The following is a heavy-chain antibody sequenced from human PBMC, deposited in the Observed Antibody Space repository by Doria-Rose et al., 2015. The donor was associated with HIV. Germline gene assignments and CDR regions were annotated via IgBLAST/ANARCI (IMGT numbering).Heavy chain of an antibody. CDR1: GVSLSSPGMG. Sequence: SGPVLVKPTETLTLTCTVSGVSLSSPGMGVSWIRQPPGKALEWPANIFSDDVRSYKTFLKSRLTISRGTSKSQVVLTMTDMDPVDTATYYCARIKSSRWYHKYYFDFWGQGTLVIVSA. D-gene: IGHD6-13*01. CDR3: ARIKSSRWYHKYYFDF. J-gene: IGHJ4*02. V-gene: IGHV2-26*01. CDR2: IFSDDVR.